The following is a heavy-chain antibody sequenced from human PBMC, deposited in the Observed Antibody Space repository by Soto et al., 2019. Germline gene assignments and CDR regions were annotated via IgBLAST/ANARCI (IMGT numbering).Heavy chain of an antibody. CDR3: AADSGGSMYYFDY. J-gene: IGHJ4*02. CDR1: GGSISSSNW. V-gene: IGHV4-4*02. Sequence: SETLSLTCAVSGGSISSSNWWSWVRQPPGKGLEWIGEIYHSGSTNYNPSLKSRVTISIDKSKNQFSLNLSSVTAADTAVYYCAADSGGSMYYFDYWGQGMLVTVSS. D-gene: IGHD3-22*01. CDR2: IYHSGST.